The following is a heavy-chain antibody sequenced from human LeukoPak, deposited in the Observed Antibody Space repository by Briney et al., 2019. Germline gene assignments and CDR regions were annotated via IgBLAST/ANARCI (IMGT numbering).Heavy chain of an antibody. V-gene: IGHV1-2*02. Sequence: VSVKVSCKASGYTFTGYYMHWVRQAPGQGLEWMGWINPNSGGTNYAQKFQGRVTMTRDTSISTAYMELSRLRSDDTAVYYCASRPHVVVPAAVGAWDYYYYMDVWGKGTTVTVSS. CDR2: INPNSGGT. D-gene: IGHD2-2*01. J-gene: IGHJ6*03. CDR1: GYTFTGYY. CDR3: ASRPHVVVPAAVGAWDYYYYMDV.